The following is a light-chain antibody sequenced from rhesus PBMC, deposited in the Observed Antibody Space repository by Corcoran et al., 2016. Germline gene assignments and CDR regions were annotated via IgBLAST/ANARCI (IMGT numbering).Light chain of an antibody. CDR3: YQHSSGYS. CDR2: EAS. J-gene: IGKJ2*01. V-gene: IGKV1S8*01. CDR1: QNIYSN. Sequence: DIQMTQSPSVLSASVGDRVTISCRASQNIYSNLAWYQQKPGKAPKLLIYEASSLETGIPSRFSGSGSGTDFTLTISSLGPEDFGVYHCYQHSSGYSFGQGTKVEIK.